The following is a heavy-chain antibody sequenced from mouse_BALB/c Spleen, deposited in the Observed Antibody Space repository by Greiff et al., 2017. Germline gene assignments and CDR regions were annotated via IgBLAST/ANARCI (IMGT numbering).Heavy chain of an antibody. J-gene: IGHJ1*01. CDR2: INPSNGRT. D-gene: IGHD2-14*01. V-gene: IGHV1S81*02. CDR1: GYTFTSYW. CDR3: AIEVRRYFDV. Sequence: QVQLQQPGAELVKPGASVKLSCKASGYTFTSYWMHWVKQRPGQGLEWIGEINPSNGRTNYNEKFKSKATLTVDKSSSTAYMLLSSLTSEDSAVYYCAIEVRRYFDVWGAGTTVTVSS.